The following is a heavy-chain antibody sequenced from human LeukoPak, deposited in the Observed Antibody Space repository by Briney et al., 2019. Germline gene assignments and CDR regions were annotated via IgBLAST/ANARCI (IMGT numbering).Heavy chain of an antibody. CDR3: ARGLAYYYGSGSYYLGY. J-gene: IGHJ4*02. V-gene: IGHV3-33*01. CDR1: GFTFSSYG. D-gene: IGHD3-10*01. CDR2: IWYDGSNK. Sequence: GGSLRLSCAASGFTFSSYGMHWVRQAPGKGLEWVAVIWYDGSNKYYADSVKGRFTISRDNSKNTLYLQMNSLRAEDTAVYYCARGLAYYYGSGSYYLGYWGQGTLVTVSS.